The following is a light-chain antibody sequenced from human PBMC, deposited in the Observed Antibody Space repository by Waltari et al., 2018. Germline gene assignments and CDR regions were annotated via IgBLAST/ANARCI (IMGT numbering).Light chain of an antibody. J-gene: IGKJ1*01. CDR1: QSVRHN. V-gene: IGKV3-15*01. CDR2: GVS. CDR3: QHYYGWSRT. Sequence: EIVLTQSPATLSVSPGATATLSCRASQSVRHNLAWYQQISGQSPRLLLYGVSTRAVGVPERFSGSGSGTDFTLTITDLQSEDFAIYFCQHYYGWSRTFGQGTKV.